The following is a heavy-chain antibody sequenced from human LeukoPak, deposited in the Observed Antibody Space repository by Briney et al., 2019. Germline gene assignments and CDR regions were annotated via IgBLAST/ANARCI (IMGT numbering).Heavy chain of an antibody. Sequence: GASVKVSCKASGYTFTSYGISWVRQAPGQGLEWMGWISAYNGNTNYAQKLQGRVTMTTDTSTSTAYMELRSLRSDDTAVYYCARVRDSSGWHYFDYWGQETLVTVSS. CDR3: ARVRDSSGWHYFDY. CDR2: ISAYNGNT. CDR1: GYTFTSYG. J-gene: IGHJ4*02. V-gene: IGHV1-18*01. D-gene: IGHD6-19*01.